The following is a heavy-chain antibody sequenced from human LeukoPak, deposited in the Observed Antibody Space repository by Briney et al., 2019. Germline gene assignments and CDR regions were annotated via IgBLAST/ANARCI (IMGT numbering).Heavy chain of an antibody. Sequence: PSETLSLTCTVSGGSISGYYWSWIRQPPGQGLEWIAYIHSNGYTNYNPSLRSRVTISGDPSKNQFSLTVTPVTAADTAIYYCAQRQGPMSGTYDYFDPWGQGALVTVSS. CDR3: AQRQGPMSGTYDYFDP. V-gene: IGHV4-4*09. D-gene: IGHD1-26*01. CDR2: IHSNGYT. J-gene: IGHJ5*02. CDR1: GGSISGYY.